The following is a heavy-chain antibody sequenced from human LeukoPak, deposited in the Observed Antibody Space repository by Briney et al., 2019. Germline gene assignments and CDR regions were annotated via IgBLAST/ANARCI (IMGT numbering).Heavy chain of an antibody. J-gene: IGHJ4*02. D-gene: IGHD3-22*01. CDR2: INGSGGST. V-gene: IGHV3-23*01. Sequence: GPSLSLSCAASGFTFSIYAMTWGRQAPGTGLEWVSAINGSGGSTYYADSVKGRLTISRDNSKNTLYLQMNSLRAEDTDVYYWAKASAYYHSSGYRYYFDYWGQGTLVTVSS. CDR1: GFTFSIYA. CDR3: AKASAYYHSSGYRYYFDY.